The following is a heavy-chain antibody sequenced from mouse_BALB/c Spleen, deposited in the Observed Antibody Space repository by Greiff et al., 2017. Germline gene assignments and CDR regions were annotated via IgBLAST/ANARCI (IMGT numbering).Heavy chain of an antibody. CDR2: ISSGSSTI. CDR1: GFTFSSFG. J-gene: IGHJ3*01. D-gene: IGHD1-2*01. Sequence: EVQLVESGGGLVQPGGSRKLSCAASGFTFSSFGMHWVRQAPEKGLEWVAYISSGSSTIYYADTVKGRFTISRDNPKNTLFLQMTSLRSEDTAMYYCARSSDPLLRLPSWFAYWGQGTLVTVSA. CDR3: ARSSDPLLRLPSWFAY. V-gene: IGHV5-17*02.